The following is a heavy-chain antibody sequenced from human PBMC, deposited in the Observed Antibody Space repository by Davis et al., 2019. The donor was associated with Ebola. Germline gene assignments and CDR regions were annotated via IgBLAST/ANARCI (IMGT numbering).Heavy chain of an antibody. J-gene: IGHJ4*02. CDR1: GFTFSSYG. CDR2: ISYDGSNK. CDR3: ARDNVVVTAIPFFDY. Sequence: GESLKISCAASGFTFSSYGMHWVRQAPGKGLEWVAVISYDGSNKYYADSVKGRFTISRDNSKNTLYLQMNSLRAEDTAVYYCARDNVVVTAIPFFDYWGQGTLVTVSS. D-gene: IGHD2-21*02. V-gene: IGHV3-30*03.